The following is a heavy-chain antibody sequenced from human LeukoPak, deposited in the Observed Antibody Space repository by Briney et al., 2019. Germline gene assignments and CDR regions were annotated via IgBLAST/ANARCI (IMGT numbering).Heavy chain of an antibody. V-gene: IGHV4-34*01. J-gene: IGHJ5*02. CDR2: INHSGST. D-gene: IGHD6-13*01. Sequence: SETLSLTCTLAGGSISGYYWSWIRQPPGKGLEWIGEINHSGSTNYNPSLKSRVTISVDTSKNQFSLKLSSVTAADTAVYYCARRYNLAAAGTGSGFDPWGQGTLVTVSS. CDR1: GGSISGYY. CDR3: ARRYNLAAAGTGSGFDP.